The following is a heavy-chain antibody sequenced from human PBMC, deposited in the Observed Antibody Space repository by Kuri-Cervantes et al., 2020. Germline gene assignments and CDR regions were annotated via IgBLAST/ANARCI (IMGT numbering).Heavy chain of an antibody. J-gene: IGHJ6*03. CDR2: IYYSGST. CDR1: GSSFSGHH. Sequence: GSLRLSCAVFGSSFSGHHWSWIRQSHGKGLEWIGYIYYSGSTYYNPSLTSRVTISGDTSKNQFGLKLSSVTAADKAVYYCARRAISSFYYYYMDVWGKGTTVTVSS. CDR3: ARRAISSFYYYYMDV. D-gene: IGHD2-2*01. V-gene: IGHV4-59*11.